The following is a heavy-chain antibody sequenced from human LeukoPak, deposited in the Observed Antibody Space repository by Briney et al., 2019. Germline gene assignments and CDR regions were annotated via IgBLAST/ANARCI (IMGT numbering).Heavy chain of an antibody. CDR2: INHSGST. Sequence: SETLSLTCAVYGGSFSGYYWSWIRQPPGKGLEWIGEINHSGSTNYNPSRKSQVTISVDTSKNQFSLKLSYVTPADTAVYYCARGLDIVVAPAAALYFDYWGQGTLVTVSS. V-gene: IGHV4-34*01. J-gene: IGHJ4*02. CDR3: ARGLDIVVAPAAALYFDY. D-gene: IGHD2-2*03. CDR1: GGSFSGYY.